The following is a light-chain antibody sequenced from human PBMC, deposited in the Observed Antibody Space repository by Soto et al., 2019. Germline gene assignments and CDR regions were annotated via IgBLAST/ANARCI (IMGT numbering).Light chain of an antibody. J-gene: IGKJ2*01. V-gene: IGKV3-20*01. CDR3: QQYGSSPRYT. Sequence: EIVMTQSPATLSVSPGERATLSCRASQSVSSNLAWYQQKPGQAPRLLIYGASSRATGIPDRFSGSGSGTDFTLSISRLEPEDSAVYYCQQYGSSPRYTFGQGTKLEIK. CDR1: QSVSSN. CDR2: GAS.